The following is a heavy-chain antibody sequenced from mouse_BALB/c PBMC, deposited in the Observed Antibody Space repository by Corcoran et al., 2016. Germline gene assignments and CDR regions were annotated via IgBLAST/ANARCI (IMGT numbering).Heavy chain of an antibody. V-gene: IGHV9-4*02. J-gene: IGHJ1*01. CDR1: GYTFTTAG. Sequence: IQLVQSGPELKKPGETVRISCKASGYTFTTAGMQWVQKMPGKGLKWIGWINTHSGVPKYAEDFKGRFAFSLETSASTAYLQISNLKNEDTATYFCARYGNYWYFDVWGAGTTVTVSS. CDR3: ARYGNYWYFDV. CDR2: INTHSGVP. D-gene: IGHD2-1*01.